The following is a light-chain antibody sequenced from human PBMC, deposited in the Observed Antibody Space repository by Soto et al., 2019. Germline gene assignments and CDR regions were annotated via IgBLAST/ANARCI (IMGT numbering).Light chain of an antibody. CDR1: SSNIGSNY. CDR2: RNN. J-gene: IGLJ2*01. CDR3: AAWDDSLV. V-gene: IGLV1-47*01. Sequence: QSVLTQPPSASGTPGQRVTISCSGSSSNIGSNYVYWYQQLPGTAPKLLIYRNNQRPSGVPDRFSGSKSGTSASLAISGLRSEDEADYYCAAWDDSLVFGGGTQLTVL.